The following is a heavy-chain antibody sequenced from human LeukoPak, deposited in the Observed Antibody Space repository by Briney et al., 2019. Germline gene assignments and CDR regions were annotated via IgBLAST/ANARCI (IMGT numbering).Heavy chain of an antibody. D-gene: IGHD1-1*01. V-gene: IGHV4-59*01. CDR2: IYYSGST. Sequence: SETLSLTCTVSGGSISSYYWSWIRQPPGKGLEWIGYIYYSGSTNYNPSLKSRVTISADTSKNQFSLKLSSVTAADTAVYYCARGRTPYYYYGMDVWGQGTTVTVSS. CDR3: ARGRTPYYYYGMDV. CDR1: GGSISSYY. J-gene: IGHJ6*02.